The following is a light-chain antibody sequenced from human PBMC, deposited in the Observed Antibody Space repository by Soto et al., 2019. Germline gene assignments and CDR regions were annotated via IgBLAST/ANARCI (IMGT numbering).Light chain of an antibody. Sequence: DIMMTKHPGTASSSPGERATTPCRTSQSVSSSYVAWYQQKPGQAPRLLIYGASSRATGIPERFSGSGSGTDVTLTISRLEPEDVEVYYCQQYGCSPIPFGQGTRLEIK. CDR1: QSVSSSY. V-gene: IGKV3-20*01. J-gene: IGKJ5*01. CDR2: GAS. CDR3: QQYGCSPIP.